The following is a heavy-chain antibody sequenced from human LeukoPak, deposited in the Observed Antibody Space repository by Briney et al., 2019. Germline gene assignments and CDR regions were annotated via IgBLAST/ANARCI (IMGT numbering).Heavy chain of an antibody. J-gene: IGHJ6*04. Sequence: WASVKVSCKASGYTFTSYGISWVRQAPGQGLEWMGGIIPIFGTANYAQKFQGRVTITADKSTSTAYMELSSLRSDDTAVYYCASATLRCSGGGCYEMDVWGKGTTVTVSS. CDR2: IIPIFGTA. CDR3: ASATLRCSGGGCYEMDV. V-gene: IGHV1-69*06. D-gene: IGHD2-15*01. CDR1: GYTFTSYG.